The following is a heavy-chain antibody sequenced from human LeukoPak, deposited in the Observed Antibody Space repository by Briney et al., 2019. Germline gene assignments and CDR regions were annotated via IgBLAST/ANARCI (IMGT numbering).Heavy chain of an antibody. Sequence: GRSLRLSCAASGFTFSSYGMHWVRQAPGKGLEWVAVISYDGSNKYYADSVKGRFTISRDNSKNTLYLQMNSMRAEDTAVYYCAKSHLPYSSSWYIYFDYWGQGTLVTVSS. CDR1: GFTFSSYG. D-gene: IGHD6-13*01. V-gene: IGHV3-30*18. CDR2: ISYDGSNK. J-gene: IGHJ4*02. CDR3: AKSHLPYSSSWYIYFDY.